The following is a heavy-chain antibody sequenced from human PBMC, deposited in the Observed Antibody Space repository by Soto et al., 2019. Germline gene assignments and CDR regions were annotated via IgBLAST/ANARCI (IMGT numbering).Heavy chain of an antibody. Sequence: EVQLVESGGGLVQPGGSLRLSCAASGLTFSSYWMSWVSKAPGKGLEWVDKIKQDGSEKYYVDSVKGRFTISRDNAKNSLYRQMNSLRAEDTAVYYCARGGFEIFDYWGQGTLVTVSS. V-gene: IGHV3-7*01. CDR2: IKQDGSEK. D-gene: IGHD3-16*01. CDR1: GLTFSSYW. CDR3: ARGGFEIFDY. J-gene: IGHJ4*02.